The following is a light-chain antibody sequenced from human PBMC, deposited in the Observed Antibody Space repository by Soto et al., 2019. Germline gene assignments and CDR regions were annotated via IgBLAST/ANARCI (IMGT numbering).Light chain of an antibody. CDR2: KAS. CDR3: QQYNNYSPT. V-gene: IGKV1-5*03. CDR1: QSISRW. Sequence: DIQMTQSPSTLSAYLGDRVTITCRASQSISRWLACYQQKPGNAPKFLIYKASTLESGVPSRFSGSGSGTEFTLTISSLQPDDFATYYCQQYNNYSPTFGQGTKVDIK. J-gene: IGKJ1*01.